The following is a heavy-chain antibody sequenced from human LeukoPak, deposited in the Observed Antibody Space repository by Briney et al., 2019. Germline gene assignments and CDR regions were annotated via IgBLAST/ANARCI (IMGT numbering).Heavy chain of an antibody. V-gene: IGHV3-30-3*01. CDR3: ARSWLY. CDR2: ISYDGDNK. Sequence: GGSLRLSCAASGFSFSNYALHWVRQSPGKGLEWVAVISYDGDNKYYADSVEGRFTISRDNSKNTLFLQMTSLRTEDTAVYYCARSWLYWGQGTLVTVSS. CDR1: GFSFSNYA. J-gene: IGHJ4*02. D-gene: IGHD5-12*01.